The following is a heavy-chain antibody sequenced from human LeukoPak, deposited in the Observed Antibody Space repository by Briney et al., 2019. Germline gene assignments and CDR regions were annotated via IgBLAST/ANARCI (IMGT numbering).Heavy chain of an antibody. V-gene: IGHV4-39*01. D-gene: IGHD3-22*01. Sequence: PSETLSLTCTVSGGSISSSSYYWGWIRQPPGKGLEWIGSIYYSGSTYYNPSLKSRVTISVDTSKNQFSLKLSSATAADTAVYYCASTRSWYYYDSSGSYYFDYWGQGTLVTVSS. CDR3: ASTRSWYYYDSSGSYYFDY. CDR2: IYYSGST. J-gene: IGHJ4*02. CDR1: GGSISSSSYY.